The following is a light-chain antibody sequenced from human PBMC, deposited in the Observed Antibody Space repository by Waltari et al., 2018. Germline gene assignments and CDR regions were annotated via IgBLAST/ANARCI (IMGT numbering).Light chain of an antibody. CDR1: QDISNY. Sequence: DIQMTQSPSSLSASVGDRVTITCQASQDISNYLNWYQQKPGKAPKLLIYDASKLEAGVPSRFSGSGSGTDFTLKISRVEAEDVGVYYCMQAVQGLSFGGGTKVEI. CDR2: DAS. J-gene: IGKJ4*01. CDR3: MQAVQGLS. V-gene: IGKV1-33*01.